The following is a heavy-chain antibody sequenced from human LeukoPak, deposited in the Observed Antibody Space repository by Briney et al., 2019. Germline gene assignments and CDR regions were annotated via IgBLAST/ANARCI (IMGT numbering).Heavy chain of an antibody. D-gene: IGHD3-22*01. CDR3: AREVRGYYFDY. J-gene: IGHJ4*02. V-gene: IGHV3-53*01. CDR1: GFIVSSNY. CDR2: ISSGGNT. Sequence: GGSLRLSCAASGFIVSSNYMSWVRQAPGKGLEWVSVISSGGNTYYADSEKGRFTISRDNSKNTVFLQMNSLRAEDTAVYYCAREVRGYYFDYWGQGTLVTVSS.